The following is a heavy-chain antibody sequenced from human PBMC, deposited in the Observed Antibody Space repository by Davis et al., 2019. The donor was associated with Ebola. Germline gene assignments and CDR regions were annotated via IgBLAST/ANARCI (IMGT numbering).Heavy chain of an antibody. CDR2: ISGSGSST. J-gene: IGHJ4*02. CDR1: GFPFSSYA. CDR3: AKGSGWGLLPYYFDY. Sequence: PGGSLRLSCAASGFPFSSYAMSWVRQAPGKGLEWVAAISGSGSSTYYADSVKGRFTISRDNSKNTLYLQMNSLRAEDTAVYYCAKGSGWGLLPYYFDYWGQGTLVTVSS. V-gene: IGHV3-23*01. D-gene: IGHD1-26*01.